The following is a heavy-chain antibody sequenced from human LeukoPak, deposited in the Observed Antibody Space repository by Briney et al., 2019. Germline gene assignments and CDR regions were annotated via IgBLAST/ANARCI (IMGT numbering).Heavy chain of an antibody. CDR2: IYYSGST. Sequence: SETLSLTCTVSGGSISSYYWSWIRQPPGKGLEWIGYIYYSGSTNYNPSLKSRVTISVDTSKNQFSLKLSSVTAADTAVYYCARLRPLIAAASLDAFDIWGQGTMVTVSS. J-gene: IGHJ3*02. CDR3: ARLRPLIAAASLDAFDI. V-gene: IGHV4-59*08. D-gene: IGHD6-13*01. CDR1: GGSISSYY.